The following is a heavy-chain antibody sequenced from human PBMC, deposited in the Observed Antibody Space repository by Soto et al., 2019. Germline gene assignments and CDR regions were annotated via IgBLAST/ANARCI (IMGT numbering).Heavy chain of an antibody. D-gene: IGHD5-12*01. CDR1: GFTFSSYS. J-gene: IGHJ5*02. CDR3: ARDHNSGYDS. Sequence: GSLRLSCAASGFTFSSYSMNWVRQAPGKGLEWVSSISGSSSYIYYADSVKGRFTISRDNAKNSLYLQMNSLRAEDTAVYYCARDHNSGYDSWGQGTLVTVSS. V-gene: IGHV3-21*01. CDR2: ISGSSSYI.